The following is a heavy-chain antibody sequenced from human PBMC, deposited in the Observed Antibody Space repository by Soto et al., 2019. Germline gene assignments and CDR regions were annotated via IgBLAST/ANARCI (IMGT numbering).Heavy chain of an antibody. D-gene: IGHD1-7*01. J-gene: IGHJ6*02. CDR2: ISYDGSNK. Sequence: TGGSLRLSCAASGFTFSSYGMHWVRQAPGKGLEWVAVISYDGSNKYYADSVKGRFTISRDNSKNTLYLQMNSLRAEDTAVYYCAKDMSRNWNYDYYYYGMDVWGQGTTVTVSS. V-gene: IGHV3-30*18. CDR3: AKDMSRNWNYDYYYYGMDV. CDR1: GFTFSSYG.